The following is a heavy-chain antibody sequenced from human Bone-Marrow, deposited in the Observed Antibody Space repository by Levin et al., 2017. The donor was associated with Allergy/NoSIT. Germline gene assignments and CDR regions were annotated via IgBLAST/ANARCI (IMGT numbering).Heavy chain of an antibody. CDR2: ILSTSTYI. Sequence: SCAASGFSFSSSTMNWVRQAPGKGLEWVASILSTSTYIYYADSVKGRFTISRDNAQSSLFLQMNSLRADDTAVYYCARDLIVGVPGTVINYYFAMDDWGQGTTVTVSS. V-gene: IGHV3-21*01. CDR1: GFSFSSST. CDR3: ARDLIVGVPGTVINYYFAMDD. D-gene: IGHD2-2*01. J-gene: IGHJ6*02.